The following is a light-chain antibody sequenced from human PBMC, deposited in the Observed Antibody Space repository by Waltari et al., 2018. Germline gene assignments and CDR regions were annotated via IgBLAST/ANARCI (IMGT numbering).Light chain of an antibody. CDR2: RNN. J-gene: IGLJ3*02. CDR3: AAWDDSLSGWV. CDR1: NSNISTTY. V-gene: IGLV1-47*01. Sequence: QSVLTQPPSASGTPGHTVTISCSGSNSNISTTYFSRYQQVPEPAPNLLLNRNNQRPSGVPDRFSGSKSGTSASLAISGLRSEDEADYYCAAWDDSLSGWVFGGGTKLTVL.